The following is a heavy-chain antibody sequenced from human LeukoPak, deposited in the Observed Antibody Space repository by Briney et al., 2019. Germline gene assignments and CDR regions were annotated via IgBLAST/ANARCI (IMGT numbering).Heavy chain of an antibody. D-gene: IGHD2-2*01. CDR3: ARDLAVVVPAAMGNYMDV. J-gene: IGHJ6*03. CDR2: TRNKANSYTT. Sequence: GGSLRLSCTASGFTFSDHYMDWVRQAPGKGLEWVGRTRNKANSYTTEYAASVKGRFTISRDDSKNSLYLQMNSLKTEDTAVYYCARDLAVVVPAAMGNYMDVWGKGTTVTVSS. CDR1: GFTFSDHY. V-gene: IGHV3-72*01.